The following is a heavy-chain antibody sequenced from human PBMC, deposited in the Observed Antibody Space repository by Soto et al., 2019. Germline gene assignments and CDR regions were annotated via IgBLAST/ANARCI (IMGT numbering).Heavy chain of an antibody. CDR1: GGSISSYY. Sequence: LTCTVSGGSISSYYWSWIRQPAGKGLEWIGRIYTSGSTNYNPSLKSRVTMSVDTSKNQFSLKLSSVTAADTAVYYCARACSSNSCYDVFDYWGQGTLVTVSS. D-gene: IGHD2-2*01. J-gene: IGHJ4*02. CDR2: IYTSGST. V-gene: IGHV4-4*07. CDR3: ARACSSNSCYDVFDY.